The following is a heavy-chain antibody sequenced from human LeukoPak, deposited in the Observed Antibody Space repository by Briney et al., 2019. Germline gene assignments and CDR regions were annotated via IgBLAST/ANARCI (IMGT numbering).Heavy chain of an antibody. V-gene: IGHV3-21*01. J-gene: IGHJ6*03. D-gene: IGHD2-15*01. CDR3: ARETAGWYYYYMDV. CDR2: ISSSSSYI. CDR1: GFTFSSYS. Sequence: GGSLRLSCAASGFTFSSYSMNWDRQAPGKGLEWVSSISSSSSYIYYADSVKGRFTISRDNAKNSLYLQMNSLRAEDTAVYYCARETAGWYYYYMDVWGKGTTVTVSS.